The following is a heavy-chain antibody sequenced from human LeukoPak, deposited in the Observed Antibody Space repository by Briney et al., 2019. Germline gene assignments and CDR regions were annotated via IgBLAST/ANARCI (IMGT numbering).Heavy chain of an antibody. CDR2: IGIYNGNT. Sequence: ASVTVSCKASGYTFTSYGIGWVRQAPGQGFEWMGWIGIYNGNTNYAQKFQGRVTMTTDTSTSTAYMELRSLRSEDTAVYYCARVEYTTGGNWFDPWGQGTLVIVSS. J-gene: IGHJ5*02. D-gene: IGHD1-1*01. CDR3: ARVEYTTGGNWFDP. V-gene: IGHV1-18*01. CDR1: GYTFTSYG.